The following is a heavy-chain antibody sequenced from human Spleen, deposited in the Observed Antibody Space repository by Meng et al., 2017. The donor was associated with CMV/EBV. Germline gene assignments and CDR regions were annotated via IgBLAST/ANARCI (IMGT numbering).Heavy chain of an antibody. CDR2: INHSGST. D-gene: IGHD6-13*01. J-gene: IGHJ4*02. V-gene: IGHV4-34*01. CDR1: GGSFSGYY. CDR3: ARGGLYSSSWYDY. Sequence: QVQLQQWGAGLLKPSETLSPTCAVYGGSFSGYYWSWIRQPPGKGLEWIGEINHSGSTNYNPSLKSRVTISVDTSKNQFSLKLSSVTAADTAVYYCARGGLYSSSWYDYWGQGTLVTVSS.